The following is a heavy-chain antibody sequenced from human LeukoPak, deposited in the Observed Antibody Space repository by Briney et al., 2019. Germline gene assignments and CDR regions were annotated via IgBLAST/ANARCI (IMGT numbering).Heavy chain of an antibody. CDR2: ISGSGGST. CDR3: AKDLRSSRFGEDWFDP. D-gene: IGHD3-3*01. J-gene: IGHJ5*02. CDR1: GFTFSSYA. Sequence: PGGSLRLSCAASGFTFSSYAMSWVRQAPGMGLEWVSAISGSGGSTYYADSVKGRFTISRDNSKNTLYLQMNSLRAEDTAVYYCAKDLRSSRFGEDWFDPWGQGTLVTVSS. V-gene: IGHV3-23*01.